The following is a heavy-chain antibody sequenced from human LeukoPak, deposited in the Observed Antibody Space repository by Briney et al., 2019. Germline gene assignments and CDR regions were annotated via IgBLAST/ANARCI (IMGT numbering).Heavy chain of an antibody. V-gene: IGHV3-23*01. D-gene: IGHD3-22*01. CDR2: ISGSGGST. Sequence: GGSLRLSCAASGFTFTNAWMSWVRQAPGKGLEWVSAISGSGGSTYYADSVKGRFTISRDNSKNTLYLQMNSLRAEDTAVYYCAKKSESSGYYFDYWGQGTLVTVSS. CDR1: GFTFTNAW. CDR3: AKKSESSGYYFDY. J-gene: IGHJ4*02.